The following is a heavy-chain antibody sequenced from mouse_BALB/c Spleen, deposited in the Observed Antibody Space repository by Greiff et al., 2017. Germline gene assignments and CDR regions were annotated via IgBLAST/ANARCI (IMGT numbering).Heavy chain of an antibody. D-gene: IGHD1-1*01. J-gene: IGHJ4*01. CDR2: IYPGSGNT. CDR3: ANKGYGSSHYAMDY. V-gene: IGHV1-77*01. CDR1: GYTFTNHH. Sequence: VQLQQSGAELVRPGASVKISCKAFGYTFTNHHINWVKQRTGQGLEWIGEIYPGSGNTYYNEKFKGKATLTADKSSSTAYMQLSSLTSEDSAVYFCANKGYGSSHYAMDYWGQGTSVTVSS.